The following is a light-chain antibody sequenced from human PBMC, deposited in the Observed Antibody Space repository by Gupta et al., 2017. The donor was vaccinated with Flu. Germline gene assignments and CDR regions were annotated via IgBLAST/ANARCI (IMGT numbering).Light chain of an antibody. V-gene: IGLV8-61*01. CDR1: SGSVSTSNY. CDR2: STN. Sequence: QTVVTQEPSFSVSPGGTVTLTCGLSSGSVSTSNYPSWYQQTPGQAPRTRIYSTNIRSSGVTERVAGSILGNKAARTITGAQADDESDVDWLLYMGSALNWVVGGGTKLTVL. CDR3: LLYMGSALNWV. J-gene: IGLJ3*02.